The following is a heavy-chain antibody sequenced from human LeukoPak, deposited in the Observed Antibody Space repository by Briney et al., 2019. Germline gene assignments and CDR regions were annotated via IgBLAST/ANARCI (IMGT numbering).Heavy chain of an antibody. Sequence: SETLPLTCTVSGGSISSYYWGWIRQPPGKGLEWIGSIYYSGSTYYNPSLKSRVTISVDTSKNQFSLKLSSVTAADTAVYYCARLYDSISAALDYWGQGTLVTVSS. CDR3: ARLYDSISAALDY. V-gene: IGHV4-39*01. CDR1: GGSISSYY. CDR2: IYYSGST. J-gene: IGHJ4*02. D-gene: IGHD3-22*01.